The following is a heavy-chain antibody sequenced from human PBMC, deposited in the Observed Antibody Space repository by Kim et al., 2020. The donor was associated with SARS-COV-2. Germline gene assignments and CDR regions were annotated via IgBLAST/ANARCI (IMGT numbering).Heavy chain of an antibody. D-gene: IGHD3-10*01. CDR1: GFTFSPFA. J-gene: IGHJ3*01. CDR2: IRSDESKR. Sequence: GGSLRLSCTASGFTFSPFAMHWVRQAPGKGLEWVAVIRSDESKRYYAESVKDRFTISRDNSKNTLYLQMNSLRAEDTAIYFCARNYDSTTMIEDV. CDR3: ARNYDSTTMIEDV. V-gene: IGHV3-33*01.